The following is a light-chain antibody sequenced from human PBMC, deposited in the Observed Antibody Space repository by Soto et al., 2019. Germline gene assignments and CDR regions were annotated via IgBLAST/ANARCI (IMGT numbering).Light chain of an antibody. CDR1: SSDVGGYNY. CDR2: EVS. J-gene: IGLJ1*01. CDR3: SSYTSSSTLV. Sequence: QSVLTQPPSASGSPGQSVTISCTGTSSDVGGYNYVSWYQQHPGKAPKLMISEVSNRPSGVSNRFSVAKSGNTASLALSGLQAEDEADYYCSSYTSSSTLVFGTGTKVTVL. V-gene: IGLV2-14*01.